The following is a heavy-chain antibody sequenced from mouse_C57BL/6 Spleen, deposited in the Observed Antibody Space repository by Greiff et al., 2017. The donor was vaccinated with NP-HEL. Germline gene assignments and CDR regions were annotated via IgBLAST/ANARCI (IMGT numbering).Heavy chain of an antibody. J-gene: IGHJ4*01. CDR2: INYDGSST. V-gene: IGHV5-16*01. CDR3: ARIYYDYLYYAMDY. D-gene: IGHD2-4*01. Sequence: EVQVVESEGGLVQPGSSMKLSCTASGFTFSDYYMAWVRQVPEKGLEWVANINYDGSSTYYLDSLKSRFIISRDNAKNILYLQMSSLKSEDTATYYCARIYYDYLYYAMDYWGQGTSVTVSS. CDR1: GFTFSDYY.